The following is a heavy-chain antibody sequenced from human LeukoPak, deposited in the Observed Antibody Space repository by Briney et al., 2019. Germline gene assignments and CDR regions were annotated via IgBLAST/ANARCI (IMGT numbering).Heavy chain of an antibody. D-gene: IGHD4-17*01. CDR3: AKDQDYGDYSFDY. CDR2: ISYDGSNK. V-gene: IGHV3-30*18. Sequence: PGGSLRLSCAASGFTLSSYGMHWVRQAPGKGLEWVAVISYDGSNKYYADSVKGRFTISRDNSKNTLYLQMNSLRAEDTAVYYCAKDQDYGDYSFDYWGQGTLVTVPS. CDR1: GFTLSSYG. J-gene: IGHJ4*02.